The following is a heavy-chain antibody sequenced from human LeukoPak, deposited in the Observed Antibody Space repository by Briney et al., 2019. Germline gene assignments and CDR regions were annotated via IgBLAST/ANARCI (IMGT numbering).Heavy chain of an antibody. CDR3: AKGKSPCYYYFYMAG. Sequence: SGGSLSPSCAASGFTLSSYGMQWVRPAPGGGREWGAVIWYDGSKKYYADSEKGRLTIGRDNSKNTLYLQMNRLRAEDTAVYYCAKGKSPCYYYFYMAGSGKGTTVTL. CDR1: GFTLSSYG. J-gene: IGHJ6*03. CDR2: IWYDGSKK. V-gene: IGHV3-33*06.